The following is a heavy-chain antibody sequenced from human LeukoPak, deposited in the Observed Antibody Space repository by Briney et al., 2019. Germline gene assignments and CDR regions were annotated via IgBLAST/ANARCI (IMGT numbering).Heavy chain of an antibody. J-gene: IGHJ5*02. CDR3: ARVGRGIAAAGTRWFDP. CDR2: INPSGGST. CDR1: GYTFTSYY. V-gene: IGHV1-46*01. D-gene: IGHD6-13*01. Sequence: ASVKVSCKASGYTFTSYYMHWVRQAPGQGLEWMGIINPSGGSTSYAQKFQGRVTMTRDMSTSTVYMELSSLRSEDTAVYYCARVGRGIAAAGTRWFDPWGQGTLVTVSS.